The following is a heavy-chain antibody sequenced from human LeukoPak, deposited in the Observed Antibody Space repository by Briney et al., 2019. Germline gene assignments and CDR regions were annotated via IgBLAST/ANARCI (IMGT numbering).Heavy chain of an antibody. CDR1: GFTFDDYG. V-gene: IGHV4-34*01. CDR2: INHSGST. Sequence: GSLRLSCAASGFTFDDYGMSWIRQPPGKGLEWIGEINHSGSTNYNPSLKSRVTISVDTSKNQFSLRLSSVTAADTAVYYCARRRYFDLWGRGTLVTVSS. CDR3: ARRRYFDL. J-gene: IGHJ2*01.